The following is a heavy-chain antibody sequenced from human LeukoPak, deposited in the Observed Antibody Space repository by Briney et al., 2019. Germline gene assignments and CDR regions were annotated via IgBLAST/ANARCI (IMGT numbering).Heavy chain of an antibody. CDR1: GGTFSSYA. Sequence: SVKVSCKASGGTFSSYAISWVRQAPGQGLEWMGGITPIFGTANYAQKFQGRVSITADKSTSTAYMELSSLRAEDTAVYYCAKISYDSSKKNQYYFDYWGQGTLVTVSS. CDR2: ITPIFGTA. D-gene: IGHD3-22*01. CDR3: AKISYDSSKKNQYYFDY. V-gene: IGHV1-69*06. J-gene: IGHJ4*02.